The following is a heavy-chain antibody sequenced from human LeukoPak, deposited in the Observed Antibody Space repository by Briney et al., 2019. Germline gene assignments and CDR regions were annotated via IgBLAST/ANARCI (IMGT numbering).Heavy chain of an antibody. V-gene: IGHV4-34*01. D-gene: IGHD3-22*01. J-gene: IGHJ6*02. Sequence: SETLSLTCAVYGGSFSGYYWSWIRQPPGKGLEWIGEINHSGSTNYNPSLKSRVTISVDTSKNQFSLKLSSVTAADTAVYYCARTLDSRRYIVRRPYSMDVWGQGTTVTVSS. CDR2: INHSGST. CDR3: ARTLDSRRYIVRRPYSMDV. CDR1: GGSFSGYY.